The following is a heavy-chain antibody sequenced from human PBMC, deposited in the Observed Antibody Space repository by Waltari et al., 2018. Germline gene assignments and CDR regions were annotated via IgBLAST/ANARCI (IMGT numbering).Heavy chain of an antibody. CDR2: IYSGDDRT. D-gene: IGHD2-8*02. Sequence: QLLESGGDLVQPGGSLRLSCAASGFTFSNYAMSWVRQAPGKGLEWVSIIYSGDDRTNYADSVKGRFTISRDNSKSTLYLQMNSLRAEDTAVYYCAKERWGCVDHWGQGTLVTVSS. CDR3: AKERWGCVDH. J-gene: IGHJ4*02. V-gene: IGHV3-23*03. CDR1: GFTFSNYA.